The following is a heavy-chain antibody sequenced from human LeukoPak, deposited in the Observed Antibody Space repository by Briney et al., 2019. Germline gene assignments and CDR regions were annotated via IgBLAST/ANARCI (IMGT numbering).Heavy chain of an antibody. CDR3: ARHGARGYTLDY. CDR2: IYPGDSDT. V-gene: IGHV5-51*01. Sequence: GESLKISCKGSGYSFTSYWIAWVRHMPGKGLEWMGIIYPGDSDTRYNPSFQGQVTISADKSINAAYLQWSNLKASDTAMYYCARHGARGYTLDYWGQGTLVTVSS. D-gene: IGHD5-18*01. J-gene: IGHJ4*02. CDR1: GYSFTSYW.